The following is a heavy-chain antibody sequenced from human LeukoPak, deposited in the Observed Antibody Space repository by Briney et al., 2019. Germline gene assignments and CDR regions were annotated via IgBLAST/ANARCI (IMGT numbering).Heavy chain of an antibody. CDR2: ISSSGSTI. CDR3: AGDSGAATY. V-gene: IGHV3-48*03. J-gene: IGHJ4*02. Sequence: GGSLRLSCAGPGFTFSSYEMDWVRQAPGQGLEWVSYISSSGSTIYYADSVKGRFTISRDNAKNSLYLQMNSLRAEDTAVYYCAGDSGAATYWGQGTLVTVSS. D-gene: IGHD6-25*01. CDR1: GFTFSSYE.